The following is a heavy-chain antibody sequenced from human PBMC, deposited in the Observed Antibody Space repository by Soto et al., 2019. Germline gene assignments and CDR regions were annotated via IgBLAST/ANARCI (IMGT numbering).Heavy chain of an antibody. CDR1: GFTFSSYA. Sequence: GGSLRLSCAASGFTFSSYAMSWVRQAPGKGLEWVSAISGSGGSTYYADSVKGRFTISRDNSKNTLYLQMNSLRAEDTAVYYCAKVSGLWYTYYYYYGMDVWGQGTTVTVSS. D-gene: IGHD5-18*01. J-gene: IGHJ6*02. CDR2: ISGSGGST. V-gene: IGHV3-23*01. CDR3: AKVSGLWYTYYYYYGMDV.